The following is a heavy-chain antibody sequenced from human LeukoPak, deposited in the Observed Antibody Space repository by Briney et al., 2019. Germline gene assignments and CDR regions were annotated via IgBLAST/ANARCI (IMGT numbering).Heavy chain of an antibody. D-gene: IGHD2-2*01. CDR2: IIPIFGTA. Sequence: APVKVSCKASGGTFSSYAISWVRQAPGQGLEWMGGIIPIFGTANYAQKFQGRVTITADESTSTAYMELSSLRSEDTAVYYCARVVVDPRYYYYYMDVWGKGTTVTVS. J-gene: IGHJ6*03. V-gene: IGHV1-69*13. CDR3: ARVVVDPRYYYYYMDV. CDR1: GGTFSSYA.